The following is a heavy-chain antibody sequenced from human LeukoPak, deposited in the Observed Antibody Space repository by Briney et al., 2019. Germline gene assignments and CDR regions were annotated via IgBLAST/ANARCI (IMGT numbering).Heavy chain of an antibody. CDR2: ISAYNGNT. CDR3: ARDRLPQQLVQIGIY. J-gene: IGHJ4*02. V-gene: IGHV1-18*01. Sequence: ASVKVSCKASGYTFTSYAISWVRQAPGQGLEWMGWISAYNGNTNYAQKLQGRVTMTTDTSTSTAYMELRSLRSDDTAVYYCARDRLPQQLVQIGIYWGQGTLVTVSS. CDR1: GYTFTSYA. D-gene: IGHD6-13*01.